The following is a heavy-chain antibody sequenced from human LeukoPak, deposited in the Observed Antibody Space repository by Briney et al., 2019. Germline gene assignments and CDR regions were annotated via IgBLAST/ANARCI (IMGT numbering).Heavy chain of an antibody. CDR3: ARGGLLALNFWSGSLYYMDV. CDR1: GFTFSSYA. V-gene: IGHV3-30*04. CDR2: VSYDGSNK. Sequence: GGSLRLSCAASGFTFSSYAMHWVRQAPGKGLEWVAVVSYDGSNKYYADSVKGRFTISRDNSKNTLYLQMNSLRAEDTAVYYCARGGLLALNFWSGSLYYMDVWGKGTTVTVSS. D-gene: IGHD3-3*01. J-gene: IGHJ6*03.